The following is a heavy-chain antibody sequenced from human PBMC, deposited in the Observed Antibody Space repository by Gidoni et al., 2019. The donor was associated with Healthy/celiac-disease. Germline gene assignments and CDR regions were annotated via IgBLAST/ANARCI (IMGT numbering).Heavy chain of an antibody. V-gene: IGHV6-1*01. Sequence: QVQLQQSGPGLVKPSQTLSLTCAISGDSVSSNSSAWNWIRQSPSRGLEWLGRTYYRSKWYNDYAVSVKSRITINPDTSKNQFSLQLNSVTPEDTAVYYCARDLRIAARPGKYYFDYWGQGTLVTVSS. CDR1: GDSVSSNSSA. CDR3: ARDLRIAARPGKYYFDY. CDR2: TYYRSKWYN. D-gene: IGHD6-6*01. J-gene: IGHJ4*02.